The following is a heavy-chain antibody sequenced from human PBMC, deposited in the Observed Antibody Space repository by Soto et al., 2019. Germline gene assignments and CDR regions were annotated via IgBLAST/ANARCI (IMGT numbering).Heavy chain of an antibody. V-gene: IGHV1-3*01. CDR3: ARAAIRYFDWLSSPYYYYGMDV. CDR2: INAGNGNT. CDR1: GYTFTSYA. D-gene: IGHD3-9*01. J-gene: IGHJ6*02. Sequence: ASVKVSCKASGYTFTSYAMHWVRQAPGQWLEWMGWINAGNGNTKYSQKFQGRVTITRDTSASTAYMELSSLRSEDTAVYYCARAAIRYFDWLSSPYYYYGMDVWGQGTTVTVSS.